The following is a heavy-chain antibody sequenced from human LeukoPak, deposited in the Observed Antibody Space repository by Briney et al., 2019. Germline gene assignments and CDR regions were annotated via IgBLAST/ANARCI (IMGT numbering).Heavy chain of an antibody. CDR2: IKQDGSEK. CDR1: GFTFSSYW. Sequence: PGGSLRLSCAASGFTFSSYWMSWVRQAPGKGLEWVANIKQDGSEKYYVDSVRGRFTISRDNAKNSLYLQMKSLRAEDTAVYYCARRASVTTRYWYFDLWGRGTLITVSS. D-gene: IGHD4-17*01. J-gene: IGHJ2*01. V-gene: IGHV3-7*01. CDR3: ARRASVTTRYWYFDL.